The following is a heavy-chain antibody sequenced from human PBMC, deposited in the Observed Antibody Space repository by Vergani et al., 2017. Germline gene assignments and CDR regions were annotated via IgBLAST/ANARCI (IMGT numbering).Heavy chain of an antibody. CDR3: AGTRRRFEYFDY. CDR1: GGSISSGDYY. Sequence: QVQLQESGPGLVKPSQTLSLTCTVSGGSISSGDYYWSWIRQPPGKGLEWIGSIYHSGSTYYNPSLKSRVTISVDTSKNQFSLKLSSVTAADTAVYYCAGTRRRFEYFDYWGQGTLVTVSS. V-gene: IGHV4-30-4*08. J-gene: IGHJ4*02. CDR2: IYHSGST. D-gene: IGHD3-3*01.